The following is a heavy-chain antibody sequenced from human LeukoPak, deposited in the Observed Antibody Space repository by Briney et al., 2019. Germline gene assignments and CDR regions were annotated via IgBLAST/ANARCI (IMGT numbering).Heavy chain of an antibody. CDR1: GGSISSYY. J-gene: IGHJ6*03. Sequence: SKTLSLTCTVSGGSISSYYWSWIRQPPGKGLEWIGYIYYSGSTNYNPSLKSRVTISVDTSKNQFSLKLSSVTAADTAVYYCARDYYDSKYYYYMDVWGKGTTVTISS. CDR2: IYYSGST. CDR3: ARDYYDSKYYYYMDV. D-gene: IGHD3-22*01. V-gene: IGHV4-59*01.